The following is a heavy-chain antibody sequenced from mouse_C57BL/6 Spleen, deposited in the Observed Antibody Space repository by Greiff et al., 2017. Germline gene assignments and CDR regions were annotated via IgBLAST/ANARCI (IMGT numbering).Heavy chain of an antibody. CDR1: GYTFTSYW. V-gene: IGHV1-61*01. CDR2: ISPSDSET. CDR3: VSSGYVFAY. J-gene: IGHJ3*01. D-gene: IGHD3-2*02. Sequence: QVQLQQPGAELVRPGSSVTLSCKVSGYTFTSYWLDWVKQRPGQGLEWIGNISPSDSETHYNQKFKDKATLTVDKSSRTAYMQLSSLTSEDSAVYYCVSSGYVFAYWGQGTLVTVSA.